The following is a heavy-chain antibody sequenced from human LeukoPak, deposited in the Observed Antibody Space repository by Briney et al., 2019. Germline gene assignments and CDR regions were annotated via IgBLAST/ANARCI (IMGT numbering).Heavy chain of an antibody. V-gene: IGHV1-8*01. Sequence: ASVKVSCKASGYTFTSYDINWVRQATGQGLEWMGWMNPNSGNTGYAQKFQGRVTMTRNTSISTAYMELSSLRSEDTAVYYCARGRYYDFWSGYYTGYYYYHMDVWGKGTTVTVSS. CDR2: MNPNSGNT. J-gene: IGHJ6*03. CDR3: ARGRYYDFWSGYYTGYYYYHMDV. CDR1: GYTFTSYD. D-gene: IGHD3-3*01.